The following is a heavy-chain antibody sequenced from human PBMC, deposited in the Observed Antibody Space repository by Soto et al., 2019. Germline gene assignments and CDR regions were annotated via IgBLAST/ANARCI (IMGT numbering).Heavy chain of an antibody. Sequence: SETLSLTCTVSGGSISPYYWSWIRQPPGKGLEWIGNIYYSGSTNFNPSLKSRVTISLDTSKIQFSLKLSSVTAADTAVYYCARNRYSSGWYWTFDIWGQGTMVTVSS. CDR3: ARNRYSSGWYWTFDI. D-gene: IGHD6-19*01. J-gene: IGHJ3*02. CDR1: GGSISPYY. V-gene: IGHV4-59*01. CDR2: IYYSGST.